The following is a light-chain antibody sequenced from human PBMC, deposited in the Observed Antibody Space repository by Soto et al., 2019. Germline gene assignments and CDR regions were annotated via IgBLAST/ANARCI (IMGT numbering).Light chain of an antibody. CDR3: QMYSSAPFT. Sequence: DIQMTQSPSSLSVSVGDRVPITCRASQGLSNYLAWYQQKPGKVPKLLIYAASTLQSGVPSQFSGSASGNAFTHTISSLRPEHAAASYCQMYSSAPFTLGPGTKVDIK. CDR2: AAS. CDR1: QGLSNY. J-gene: IGKJ3*01. V-gene: IGKV1-27*01.